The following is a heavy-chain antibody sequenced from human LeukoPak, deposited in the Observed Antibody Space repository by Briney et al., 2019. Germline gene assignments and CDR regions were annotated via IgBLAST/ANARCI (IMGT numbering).Heavy chain of an antibody. Sequence: ASVKVSCKASGYTFTGYYMHWVRQAPGQGLEWMGWMNPNSGNTGYAQKFQGRVTMTRNTSISTAYMELSSLRSEDTAVYYCARTVAAKSYYYYYGMDVWGQGTTVTVSS. CDR3: ARTVAAKSYYYYYGMDV. V-gene: IGHV1-8*02. J-gene: IGHJ6*02. D-gene: IGHD2-15*01. CDR2: MNPNSGNT. CDR1: GYTFTGYY.